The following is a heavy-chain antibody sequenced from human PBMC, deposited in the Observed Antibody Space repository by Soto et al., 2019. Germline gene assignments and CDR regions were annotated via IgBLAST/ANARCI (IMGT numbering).Heavy chain of an antibody. CDR3: AKDEYYDYVWGSYRYGDY. CDR1: GFTFSSYG. V-gene: IGHV3-30*18. D-gene: IGHD3-16*02. J-gene: IGHJ4*02. Sequence: QVQLVESGGGVVQPGRSLRLSCAASGFTFSSYGMHWVRQAPGKGLEWVAVISYDGSNKYYADSVKGRFTISRDNSKNTLYLQMNSLRAEDTAVYYCAKDEYYDYVWGSYRYGDYWGQGTLDTVSS. CDR2: ISYDGSNK.